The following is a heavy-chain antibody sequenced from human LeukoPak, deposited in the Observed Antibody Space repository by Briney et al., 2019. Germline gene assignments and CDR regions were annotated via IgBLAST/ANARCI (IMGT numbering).Heavy chain of an antibody. CDR3: ARVQGSSTSPAWY. CDR1: GFTFSSYS. J-gene: IGHJ4*02. CDR2: ISSSSSYI. D-gene: IGHD2-2*01. Sequence: PGGSLRLSCAASGFTFSSYSMNWVRQAPGKGLEWVSSISSSSSYIYYADSVKGRFTISRDNAKNSLYLQMNSLRAEDTAVYYCARVQGSSTSPAWYWGQGTLVTVFS. V-gene: IGHV3-21*01.